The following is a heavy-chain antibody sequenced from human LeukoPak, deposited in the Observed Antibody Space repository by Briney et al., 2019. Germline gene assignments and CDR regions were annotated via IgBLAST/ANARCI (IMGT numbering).Heavy chain of an antibody. J-gene: IGHJ4*02. CDR3: ARAVSGRFDY. CDR2: IYYGRSP. D-gene: IGHD6-19*01. Sequence: SETLSLTCTVSGGSISSYYWSWIRQPPGKGLEWIGYIYYGRSPNYSPSIKSRATISVDTSKKQFSLKLSSVAAADTAIYYCARAVSGRFDYWGQGTMVTVSS. CDR1: GGSISSYY. V-gene: IGHV4-59*08.